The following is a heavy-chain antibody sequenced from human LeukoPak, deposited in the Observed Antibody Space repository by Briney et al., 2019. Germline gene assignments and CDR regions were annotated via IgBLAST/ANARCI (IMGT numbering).Heavy chain of an antibody. CDR2: IYYSGST. D-gene: IGHD5-12*01. Sequence: SETLSLTCTVSGGSISNYYWSWIRQPPGKGLEWIGHIYYSGSTNYNPSLKSRVTISVDTSKNQFSLKVNSVTAADTAVYYCARDTTTDYYYYYGLDVWGQGITVTVSS. V-gene: IGHV4-59*01. CDR3: ARDTTTDYYYYYGLDV. CDR1: GGSISNYY. J-gene: IGHJ6*02.